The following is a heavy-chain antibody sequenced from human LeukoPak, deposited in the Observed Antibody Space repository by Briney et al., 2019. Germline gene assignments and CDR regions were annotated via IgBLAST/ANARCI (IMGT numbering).Heavy chain of an antibody. D-gene: IGHD3-22*01. CDR3: ARSGKGNYYDSSGYYYGPGWFDP. V-gene: IGHV4-39*07. CDR2: IYYSGST. J-gene: IGHJ5*02. CDR1: GGSISSSSYY. Sequence: SETLSLTCTVSGGSISSSSYYWGWIRQPPGKGLEWIGSIYYSGSTYYNPSLKSRVTISVDTSKNQFSLKLSSVTAADTAVYYCARSGKGNYYDSSGYYYGPGWFDPWGQGTLVTVSS.